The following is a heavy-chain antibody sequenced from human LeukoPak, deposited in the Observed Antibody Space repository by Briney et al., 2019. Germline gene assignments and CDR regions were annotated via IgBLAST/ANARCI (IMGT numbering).Heavy chain of an antibody. Sequence: ASVKVSCKASGFTFTSSAVQWVRQARGQRLEWIGWIVVGSGDTDYAQKFQERVTITRDMSTSTAYMELSSLRSEDTAVYYCAATGTTSGWAFDIWGQGTMVTVSS. CDR1: GFTFTSSA. CDR2: IVVGSGDT. D-gene: IGHD1-1*01. V-gene: IGHV1-58*01. J-gene: IGHJ3*02. CDR3: AATGTTSGWAFDI.